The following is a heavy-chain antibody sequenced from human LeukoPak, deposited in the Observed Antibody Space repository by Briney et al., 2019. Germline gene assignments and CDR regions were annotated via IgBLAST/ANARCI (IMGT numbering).Heavy chain of an antibody. J-gene: IGHJ4*02. V-gene: IGHV3-21*01. CDR3: ARPPPSCSSTSCCFDY. CDR1: GFTFSSYS. D-gene: IGHD2-2*01. CDR2: ISSSSSYI. Sequence: PGGSLRLSCAASGFTFSSYSMNWVRQAPGKGLEWVSSISSSSSYIYYADSVKGRFTISRDNAKNSLYLQMNSLRAEDTAVYYCARPPPSCSSTSCCFDYWDQGTLVTVSS.